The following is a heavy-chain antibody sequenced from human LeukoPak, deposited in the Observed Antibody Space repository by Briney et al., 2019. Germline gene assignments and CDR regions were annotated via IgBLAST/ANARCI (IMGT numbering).Heavy chain of an antibody. J-gene: IGHJ3*02. CDR3: AHRLCSGGSCSPYDAFDI. V-gene: IGHV2-5*01. D-gene: IGHD2-15*01. Sequence: SGPTLVNPTQTLTLTCTFSGFSLSTSGVGVGWIRQPPGKALEWLALIYWNDDKRYSPSLKSRLTITKDTSKNQVVLTMTNMDPVDTATYYCAHRLCSGGSCSPYDAFDIWGQGTMVTVSS. CDR1: GFSLSTSGVG. CDR2: IYWNDDK.